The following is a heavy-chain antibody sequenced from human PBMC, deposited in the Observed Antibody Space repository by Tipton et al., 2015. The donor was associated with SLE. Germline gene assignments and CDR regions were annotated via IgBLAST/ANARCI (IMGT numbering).Heavy chain of an antibody. CDR2: IYYSGST. D-gene: IGHD6-6*01. V-gene: IGHV4-59*01. Sequence: LRLSCTVSGGSISSYYWSWIRQPPGRGLEWIGYIYYSGSTNYNPSLKSRVTISLDTSKNQFSLKLTSVTAADTAVYYCARGSIAAPHWYFDLWGRGTLVTVSS. CDR3: ARGSIAAPHWYFDL. CDR1: GGSISSYY. J-gene: IGHJ2*01.